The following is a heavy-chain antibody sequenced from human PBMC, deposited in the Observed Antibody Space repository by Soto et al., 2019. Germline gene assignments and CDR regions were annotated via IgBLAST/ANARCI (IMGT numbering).Heavy chain of an antibody. V-gene: IGHV4-59*08. CDR1: GGSISSYY. Sequence: PSETLSLTCTVSGGSISSYYWSWIRQPPGKGLEWIGYIYYSGSTNYNPSLKSRVTISVDTSKNQFSLKLSSVTAADTAVYYCARHSCSSTSCYYNWFDPWGQGTLVTVSS. D-gene: IGHD2-2*01. CDR2: IYYSGST. CDR3: ARHSCSSTSCYYNWFDP. J-gene: IGHJ5*02.